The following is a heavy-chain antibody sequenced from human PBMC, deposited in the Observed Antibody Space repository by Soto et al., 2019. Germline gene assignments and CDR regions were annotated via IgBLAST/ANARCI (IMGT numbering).Heavy chain of an antibody. CDR1: GFSFSSHG. CDR3: ARDAQQLANYGMDA. V-gene: IGHV3-33*01. J-gene: IGHJ6*02. D-gene: IGHD6-13*01. Sequence: SLRLSCAASGFSFSSHGMHWVRQAPGKGLEWVAHLWAGGNIRYYAYSVKGRFTISSDHSKNTLYLQMDSLGAEDTAVYYCARDAQQLANYGMDAWGPGTTVTVSS. CDR2: LWAGGNIR.